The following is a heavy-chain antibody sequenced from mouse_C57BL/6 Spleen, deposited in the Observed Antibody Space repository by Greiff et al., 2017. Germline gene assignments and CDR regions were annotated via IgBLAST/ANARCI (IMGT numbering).Heavy chain of an antibody. CDR3: ARAGPLITTRDYYAMDY. D-gene: IGHD2-4*01. V-gene: IGHV5-4*03. CDR1: GFTFSSYA. J-gene: IGHJ4*01. CDR2: ISDGGSYT. Sequence: EVKLQESGGGLVKPGGSLKLSCAASGFTFSSYAMSWVRQTPEKRLEWVATISDGGSYTYYPDNVKGRFTISRDNAKNNLYLQMSHLKSEDTAMYYCARAGPLITTRDYYAMDYWGQGTSVTVSS.